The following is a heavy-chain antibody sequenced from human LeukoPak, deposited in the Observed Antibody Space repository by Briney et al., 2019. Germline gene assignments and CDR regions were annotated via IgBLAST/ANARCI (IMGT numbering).Heavy chain of an antibody. Sequence: ASVKVSCKASGYTFTSYGISWVRQAPGRGLEWMGWISAYNGNTNYAQKLQGRVTMTTDTSTSTAYMELRSLRSDDTAVYYCARVADYYDSSGPAGAFDIWGQGTMVTVSS. D-gene: IGHD3-22*01. J-gene: IGHJ3*02. CDR1: GYTFTSYG. V-gene: IGHV1-18*01. CDR3: ARVADYYDSSGPAGAFDI. CDR2: ISAYNGNT.